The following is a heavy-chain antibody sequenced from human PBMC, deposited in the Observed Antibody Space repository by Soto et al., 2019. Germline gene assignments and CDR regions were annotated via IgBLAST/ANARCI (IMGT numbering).Heavy chain of an antibody. CDR3: AREKYLLAEGLAPLYYFDY. V-gene: IGHV3-33*01. J-gene: IGHJ4*02. D-gene: IGHD3-3*01. CDR2: IWYDGSNK. CDR1: GFSFSSYV. Sequence: QVQLVDSGGGVVQPGRSLRLSCAASGFSFSSYVMHWVRQAPGKGLEWVAVIWYDGSNKYYADSVKGRFTISRDNSKNTLYLQMNSLRAEDTAVYYCAREKYLLAEGLAPLYYFDYWGQGTLVTVSS.